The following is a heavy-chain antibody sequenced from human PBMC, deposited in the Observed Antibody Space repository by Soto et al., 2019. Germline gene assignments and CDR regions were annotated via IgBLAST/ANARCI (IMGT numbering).Heavy chain of an antibody. CDR1: GFTFSSYE. CDR2: ISSSGSTI. CDR3: AREEEVECSSTSCYSYYYYGMDV. J-gene: IGHJ6*02. V-gene: IGHV3-48*03. Sequence: GGSLRLSCAASGFTFSSYEMNWVRQAPGKGLEWVSYISSSGSTIYYADSVKGRFTISRDNAKNSLYLQMNSLRAEDTAVYYCAREEEVECSSTSCYSYYYYGMDVWGQGTTVTVSS. D-gene: IGHD2-2*02.